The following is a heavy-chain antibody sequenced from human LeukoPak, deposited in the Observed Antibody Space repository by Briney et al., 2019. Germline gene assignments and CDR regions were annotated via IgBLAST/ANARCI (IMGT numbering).Heavy chain of an antibody. V-gene: IGHV3-33*08. D-gene: IGHD3-22*01. J-gene: IGHJ4*02. CDR2: IWYDGSNK. CDR3: ARDSDKALDY. CDR1: GFPFNMYG. Sequence: GGSLRLSCAASGFPFNMYGMHWVRQAPGKGLEWVAVIWYDGSNKYYADSVRGRFTISRDNSKNTLYLQMNSLRAEDTAVYYCARDSDKALDYWGQGTLVTVSS.